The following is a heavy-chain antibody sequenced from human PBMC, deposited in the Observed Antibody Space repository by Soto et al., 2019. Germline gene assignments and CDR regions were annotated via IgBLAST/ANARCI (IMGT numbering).Heavy chain of an antibody. CDR1: GFTFSSYA. J-gene: IGHJ6*04. CDR2: ISGSGGST. CDR3: AKKDISDIVVVPAAQASFPLDV. D-gene: IGHD2-2*01. Sequence: GGSLRLSCAASGFTFSSYAMSWVRQAPGKGLEWVSAISGSGGSTYYADSVKGRFTISRDNSKNTLYLQMNSLRAEDTAVYYCAKKDISDIVVVPAAQASFPLDVWGKGTTVTVSS. V-gene: IGHV3-23*01.